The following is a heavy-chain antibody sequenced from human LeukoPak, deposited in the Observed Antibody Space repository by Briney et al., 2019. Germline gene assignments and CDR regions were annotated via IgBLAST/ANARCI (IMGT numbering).Heavy chain of an antibody. Sequence: SETLSLTCTFSGGSISSSSYYWDWIRQPPGKGLEWIGSIYYTGSTYYNPSLKSRVTISVDTSKNQFSLKLSSVTAADTAVYYCARADDYGPYFDYWGQGTLVTVSS. J-gene: IGHJ4*02. CDR2: IYYTGST. D-gene: IGHD4-17*01. CDR3: ARADDYGPYFDY. V-gene: IGHV4-39*07. CDR1: GGSISSSSYY.